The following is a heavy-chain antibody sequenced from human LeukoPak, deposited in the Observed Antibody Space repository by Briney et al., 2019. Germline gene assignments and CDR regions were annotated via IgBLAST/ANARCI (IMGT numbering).Heavy chain of an antibody. J-gene: IGHJ6*03. CDR2: IYHSGST. V-gene: IGHV4-39*07. Sequence: SETLSLTCTVSGGSISSGSYYWGWIRQPPGKGLEWIGSIYHSGSTYYNPSLKSRVTISVDRSKNQFSLKLSSVTAADTAVYYCARTDIVVVPALCMDVWGKGTTVTVSS. D-gene: IGHD2-2*01. CDR1: GGSISSGSYY. CDR3: ARTDIVVVPALCMDV.